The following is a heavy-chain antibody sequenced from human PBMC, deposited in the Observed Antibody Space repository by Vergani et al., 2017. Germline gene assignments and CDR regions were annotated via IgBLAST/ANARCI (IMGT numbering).Heavy chain of an antibody. CDR3: AKDLGDNGDY. J-gene: IGHJ4*02. D-gene: IGHD1-14*01. CDR2: IRYDGSNK. V-gene: IGHV3-30*02. CDR1: GFTFSSYG. Sequence: QVQLVESGGGVVQPGGSLRLSCAASGFTFSSYGMHWVRQAPGKGLEWVAFIRYDGSNKYYADSVKGRFTISRDNSKNTLYLQMNSLRAEDTAVYYCAKDLGDNGDYWGQGTLVTVSS.